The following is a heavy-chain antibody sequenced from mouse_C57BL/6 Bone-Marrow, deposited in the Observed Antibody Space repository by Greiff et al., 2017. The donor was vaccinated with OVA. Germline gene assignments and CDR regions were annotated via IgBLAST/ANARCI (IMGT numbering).Heavy chain of an antibody. V-gene: IGHV14-4*01. Sequence: EVKLMESGAELVRPGASVKLSCTASGFNIKDDYMHWVKERPEQGLEWIGWIDPENGDTEYASKFQGKATITADTSSETVYLHLSSLTSEDTAVYYCTTYRYWGQGTTLTVSS. CDR3: TTYRY. CDR1: GFNIKDDY. CDR2: IDPENGDT. J-gene: IGHJ2*01.